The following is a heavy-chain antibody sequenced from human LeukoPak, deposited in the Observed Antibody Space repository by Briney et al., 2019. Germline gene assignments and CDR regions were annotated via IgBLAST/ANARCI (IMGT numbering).Heavy chain of an antibody. Sequence: GGSLRLSCAASGFTFSGFSLHWVRQASGKGLEWVGRIRNKANNYATTYAASVRGRFTISRDDSKNTAYLQMNSLKTEDTALYYCATSSNAYNDHWGQGTLVTVSS. CDR1: GFTFSGFS. J-gene: IGHJ4*02. D-gene: IGHD5-24*01. CDR3: ATSSNAYNDH. V-gene: IGHV3-73*01. CDR2: IRNKANNYAT.